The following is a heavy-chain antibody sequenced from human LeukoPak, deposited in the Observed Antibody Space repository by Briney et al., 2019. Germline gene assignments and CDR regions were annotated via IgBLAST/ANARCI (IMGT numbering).Heavy chain of an antibody. J-gene: IGHJ4*02. CDR1: GGTFTSYA. CDR2: IIPIFGTA. CDR3: ARGAQTRVHGYNN. D-gene: IGHD5-24*01. V-gene: IGHV1-69*13. Sequence: SVKVSCKASGGTFTSYAISWVRQAPGQGLEWMGGIIPIFGTANYAQKFQGRVTITADESTSTAYMELSSLRSEDTAVYYCARGAQTRVHGYNNWGQGTLVTVSS.